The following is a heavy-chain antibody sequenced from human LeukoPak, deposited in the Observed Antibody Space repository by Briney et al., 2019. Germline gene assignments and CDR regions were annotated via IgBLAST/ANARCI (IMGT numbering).Heavy chain of an antibody. V-gene: IGHV4-38-2*01. J-gene: IGHJ2*01. CDR1: GYSISSGYD. CDR3: ASGELRWYFDL. Sequence: SETLSLTCAVSGYSISSGYDWGWIRQPPGKGLEWIGSIYHSGSTYYNPSLRSRVTISVDTSKNQFSLKLSSVTAADTAVYYCASGELRWYFDLWGRGTLVTVSS. D-gene: IGHD1-26*01. CDR2: IYHSGST.